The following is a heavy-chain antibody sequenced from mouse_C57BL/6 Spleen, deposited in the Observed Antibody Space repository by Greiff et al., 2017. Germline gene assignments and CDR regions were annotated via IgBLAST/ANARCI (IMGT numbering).Heavy chain of an antibody. Sequence: QVQLQQPGAELVKPGASVKLSCKASGYTFTSYWLHWVKQRPGRGLEWIGRIDPNSGGTKYNEKFKSKATLTVDKPSSTAYMQLSILTSEDSAVYYCARHYDYDEDFYDYAMDYWGQGTSVTVSS. V-gene: IGHV1-72*01. CDR2: IDPNSGGT. CDR3: ARHYDYDEDFYDYAMDY. D-gene: IGHD2-4*01. CDR1: GYTFTSYW. J-gene: IGHJ4*01.